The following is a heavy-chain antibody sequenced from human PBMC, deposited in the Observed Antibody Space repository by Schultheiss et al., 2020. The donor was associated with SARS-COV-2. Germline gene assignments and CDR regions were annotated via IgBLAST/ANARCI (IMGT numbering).Heavy chain of an antibody. J-gene: IGHJ4*02. V-gene: IGHV1-69*04. CDR3: ARSPDTAMVNDY. CDR1: GGTFSSYA. Sequence: SVKVSCKASGGTFSSYAISWVRQAPGQGLEWMGRIIPILGIANYAQKFQGRVTITADKSTSTAYMELSRLRSDDTAVYYCARSPDTAMVNDYWGQGTLVTVSS. CDR2: IIPILGIA. D-gene: IGHD5-18*01.